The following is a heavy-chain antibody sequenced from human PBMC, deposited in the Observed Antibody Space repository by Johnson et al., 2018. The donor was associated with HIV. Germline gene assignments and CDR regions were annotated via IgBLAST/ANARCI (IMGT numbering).Heavy chain of an antibody. CDR3: ARGEEMATILI. V-gene: IGHV3-30-3*01. CDR2: ISYDGSNK. D-gene: IGHD5-24*01. CDR1: GFTFSSYV. J-gene: IGHJ3*02. Sequence: QVQLVESGGGVVQPGRSLRLSCAASGFTFSSYVMHWVRQAPGKGLEWVAVISYDGSNKYYADSVKGRFTISRDNSKNTLYLQMNSLRAEDTAVYYCARGEEMATILIWGQGTMVTVSS.